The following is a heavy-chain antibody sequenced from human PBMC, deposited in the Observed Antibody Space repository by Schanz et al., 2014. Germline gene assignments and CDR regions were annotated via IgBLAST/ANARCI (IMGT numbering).Heavy chain of an antibody. CDR1: GYTFTSYG. D-gene: IGHD1-26*01. J-gene: IGHJ4*02. Sequence: QVQMVQSGAEVKKPGASVKVSCKASGYTFTSYGISWVRQAPGQGLEWMGWISGYTGDTKYAQKFQHRVNMTTDRTTSTVYMELRSLRFDDTAVYFCARDNGRIPAANSFDYWGQGTRVTGSS. CDR3: ARDNGRIPAANSFDY. V-gene: IGHV1-18*01. CDR2: ISGYTGDT.